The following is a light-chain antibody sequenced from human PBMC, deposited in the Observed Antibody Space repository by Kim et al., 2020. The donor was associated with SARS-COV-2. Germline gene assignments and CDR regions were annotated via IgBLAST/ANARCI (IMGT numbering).Light chain of an antibody. CDR2: AAS. CDR1: QSISSY. CDR3: QQSYGTPRT. J-gene: IGKJ1*01. V-gene: IGKV1-39*01. Sequence: DIQMTQSPSSLSASVGDRVTITCRASQSISSYLNWYQQKPGKAPKLLIYAASSLQSGVPSRFSGSGSGTDFTLTISSLQPEDFATYYCQQSYGTPRTFGQGTKLDIK.